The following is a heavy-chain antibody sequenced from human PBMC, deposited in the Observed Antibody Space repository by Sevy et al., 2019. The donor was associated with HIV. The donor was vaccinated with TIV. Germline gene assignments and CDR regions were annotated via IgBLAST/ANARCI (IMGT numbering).Heavy chain of an antibody. CDR1: GFTFSSYA. D-gene: IGHD6-19*01. CDR2: ISYDGNNK. CDR3: ASQLKHSSGWYGGGFDI. J-gene: IGHJ3*02. Sequence: GGSLRLSCAASGFTFSSYAMHWVRQAPGKGLEWVAVISYDGNNKYYIDSVRGRFTISRDNSKNMLYLQMNSLRAEDTAVYYCASQLKHSSGWYGGGFDIWGQGTMVTVSS. V-gene: IGHV3-30-3*01.